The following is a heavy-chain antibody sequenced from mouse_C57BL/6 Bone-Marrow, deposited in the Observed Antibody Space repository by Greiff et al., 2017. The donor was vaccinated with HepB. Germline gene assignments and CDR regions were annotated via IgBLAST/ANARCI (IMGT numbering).Heavy chain of an antibody. V-gene: IGHV1-82*01. CDR1: GYAFSSSW. CDR2: IYPGDGDT. J-gene: IGHJ1*03. CDR3: ANYGSRGYFDV. D-gene: IGHD1-1*01. Sequence: QVQLQQSGPELVKPGASVKISCKASGYAFSSSWMNWVKQRPGKGLEWIGRIYPGDGDTNYNGKFKGKATVTADKSSSTAYMQLSSLTSEDSAVYFCANYGSRGYFDVWGTGTTVTVSS.